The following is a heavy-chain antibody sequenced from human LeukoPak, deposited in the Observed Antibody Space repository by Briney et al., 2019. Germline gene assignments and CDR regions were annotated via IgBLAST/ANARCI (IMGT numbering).Heavy chain of an antibody. Sequence: GESLKISCKGSGYSFTSYWIGWVRQMPGKGLEWMGIIYPGDSDTRYSPSFQGQVTISADKSISTAYLQWSSLKASDTAMYYCARAPTVVPAAISGFDPWGQGTLVTVSS. J-gene: IGHJ5*02. CDR1: GYSFTSYW. CDR3: ARAPTVVPAAISGFDP. V-gene: IGHV5-51*01. CDR2: IYPGDSDT. D-gene: IGHD2-2*02.